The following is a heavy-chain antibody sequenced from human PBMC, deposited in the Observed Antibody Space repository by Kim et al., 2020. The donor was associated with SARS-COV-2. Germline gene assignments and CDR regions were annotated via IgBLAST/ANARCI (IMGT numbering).Heavy chain of an antibody. Sequence: SETLSLTCAVYGGSFSGYYWSWIRQPPGKGLEWIGEINHSGSTNYNPSLKSRVTISVDTSKNQFSLKLSSVTAADTAVYYCARAGVGATRGAMDVWGKGTTVTVSS. CDR2: INHSGST. V-gene: IGHV4-34*01. CDR1: GGSFSGYY. D-gene: IGHD1-26*01. CDR3: ARAGVGATRGAMDV. J-gene: IGHJ6*03.